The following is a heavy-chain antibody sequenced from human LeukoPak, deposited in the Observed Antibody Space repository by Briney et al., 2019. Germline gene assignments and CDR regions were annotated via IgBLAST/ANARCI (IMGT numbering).Heavy chain of an antibody. V-gene: IGHV5-10-1*01. CDR1: GYSFTSYW. CDR2: IDPSDSYT. D-gene: IGHD6-13*01. J-gene: IGHJ2*01. Sequence: GESLKISCKGSGYSFTSYWISWVRQMPGKGLEWMGRIDPSDSYTNYSPSFQGHVTISADKSISTAYLQWSSLKASDTAMCYCARLAPYSSSWYSWYFDLWGRGTLVTVSS. CDR3: ARLAPYSSSWYSWYFDL.